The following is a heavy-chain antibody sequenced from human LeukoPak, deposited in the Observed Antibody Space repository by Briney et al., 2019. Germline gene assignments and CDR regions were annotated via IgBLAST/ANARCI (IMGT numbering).Heavy chain of an antibody. CDR2: INHSGST. CDR3: ARGVWLNYFDY. Sequence: SETLSLTCAVYGGSFSGYYWSWIRQPPGKGLEWIGEINHSGSTNYNPPLESRVTISVDTSKNQFSLKLSSVTAADTAVYYCARGVWLNYFDYWGQGTLVTVSS. V-gene: IGHV4-34*01. J-gene: IGHJ4*02. D-gene: IGHD3-9*01. CDR1: GGSFSGYY.